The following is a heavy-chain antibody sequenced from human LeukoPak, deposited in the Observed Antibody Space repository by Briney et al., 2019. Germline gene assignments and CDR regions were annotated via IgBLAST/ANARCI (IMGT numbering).Heavy chain of an antibody. J-gene: IGHJ4*02. CDR3: VKDNPLDY. Sequence: GGSLRLSCAASGLTFSNAWMSWVRQAPGKGLDWVAFIRHDGNKKLYADSVKGRFTISRDNSKNTLYLYVNSLRPDDSAVYYCVKDNPLDYWGQGTLVIVSS. V-gene: IGHV3-30*02. CDR1: GLTFSNAW. CDR2: IRHDGNKK.